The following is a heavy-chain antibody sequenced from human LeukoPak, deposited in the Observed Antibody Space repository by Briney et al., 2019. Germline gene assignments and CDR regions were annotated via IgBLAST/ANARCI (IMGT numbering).Heavy chain of an antibody. CDR3: ARTFKYRLVGDFRYTSPVSHMDV. V-gene: IGHV4-59*12. CDR1: GDSISSYY. CDR2: IYYSGSA. Sequence: SETLSLTCTVSGDSISSYYWSWIRQPPVKGLEWIGYIYYSGSANYNPSLKTRVTISVDTSKNQFSLKLSSVTAADTAVYYCARTFKYRLVGDFRYTSPVSHMDVWGKGTTVTVSS. J-gene: IGHJ6*03. D-gene: IGHD3-10*01.